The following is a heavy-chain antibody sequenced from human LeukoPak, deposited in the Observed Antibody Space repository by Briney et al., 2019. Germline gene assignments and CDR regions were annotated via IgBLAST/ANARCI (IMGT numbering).Heavy chain of an antibody. J-gene: IGHJ6*02. Sequence: SETLSLTCTVSGGSISSYYWTWIRQPPGKGLEWIGYIYYTGSTNYNPSLKSRVTISVDTSKNQFSLKLNSVTATDTAVYYCARSGTSRYYFYGMDVWGQGTTVTVSS. CDR3: ARSGTSRYYFYGMDV. V-gene: IGHV4-59*08. CDR2: IYYTGST. D-gene: IGHD3-9*01. CDR1: GGSISSYY.